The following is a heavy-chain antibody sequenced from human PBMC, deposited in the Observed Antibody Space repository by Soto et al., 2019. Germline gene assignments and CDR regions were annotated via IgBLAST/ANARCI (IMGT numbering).Heavy chain of an antibody. V-gene: IGHV2-5*05. CDR2: IYWDDDK. CDR1: GFSLTTSGVG. Sequence: QITLQESGPALVRPTETLMLTCTYSGFSLTTSGVGVGWVRQPPGKALEWLAVIYWDDDKRYAPSLRGRLTITKDTSKNQGVLGMTHMLPMDTGTYYCARRLEQSGSSWDSGAFDIWGQGTVVAVS. J-gene: IGHJ3*02. CDR3: ARRLEQSGSSWDSGAFDI. D-gene: IGHD6-6*01.